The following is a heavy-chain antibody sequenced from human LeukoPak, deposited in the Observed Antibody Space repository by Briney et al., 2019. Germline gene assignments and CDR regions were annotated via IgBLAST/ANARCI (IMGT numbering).Heavy chain of an antibody. CDR3: ARERTYYYDSSGGDHGFDP. D-gene: IGHD3-22*01. V-gene: IGHV4-31*03. J-gene: IGHJ5*02. Sequence: PSRTLSLTCTVSGGSISSGGYYWSWIRQHPGKGLEWIGYIYYSGSTYYNPSLKSRVTISVDTSKNQFSLKLSSVTAADTAVYYCARERTYYYDSSGGDHGFDPWGQGTLVTVSS. CDR2: IYYSGST. CDR1: GGSISSGGYY.